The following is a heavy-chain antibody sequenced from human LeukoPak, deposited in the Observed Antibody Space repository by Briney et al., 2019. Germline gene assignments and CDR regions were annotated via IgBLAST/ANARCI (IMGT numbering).Heavy chain of an antibody. Sequence: GGSLRLSCAASGFTFSSCGMHWVRQAPGKGLEWVAFIRYDGSNEYYADSVKGRFTISRDNSKNTLYLQMNSLRAEDTAVYYCAKDRAPGYSYGSPPDYWGQGTLVTVSS. D-gene: IGHD5-18*01. CDR2: IRYDGSNE. V-gene: IGHV3-30*02. CDR1: GFTFSSCG. CDR3: AKDRAPGYSYGSPPDY. J-gene: IGHJ4*02.